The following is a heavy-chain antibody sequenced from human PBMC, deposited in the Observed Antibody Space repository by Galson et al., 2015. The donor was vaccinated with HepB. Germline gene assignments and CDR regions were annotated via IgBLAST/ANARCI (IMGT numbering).Heavy chain of an antibody. V-gene: IGHV3-23*01. CDR2: ISGSGGST. D-gene: IGHD1-26*01. CDR1: GFTFSSYA. Sequence: SLRLSCAASGFTFSSYAMSWVRQAPGKGLEWVSAISGSGGSTYYADSVKGRFTISRDNSKNTLYLQMNSLRAEDTAVYYCAKDSWQGELPEGWGQGTLVTVSS. J-gene: IGHJ4*02. CDR3: AKDSWQGELPEG.